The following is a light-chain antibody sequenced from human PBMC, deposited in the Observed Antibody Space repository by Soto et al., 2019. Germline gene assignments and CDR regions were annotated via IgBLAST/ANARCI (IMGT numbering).Light chain of an antibody. CDR3: QTWGTGIVV. J-gene: IGLJ2*01. Sequence: QSVLTQSPSASASLGASVKLTCTLSSGHSNYAIAWHQQQPEKGPRYLMNLKSDGSHSKGDGIPDRFSGSSSGAERYLTISSLQSEDEADYYCQTWGTGIVVFGGGTKLTVL. V-gene: IGLV4-69*01. CDR1: SGHSNYA. CDR2: LKSDGSH.